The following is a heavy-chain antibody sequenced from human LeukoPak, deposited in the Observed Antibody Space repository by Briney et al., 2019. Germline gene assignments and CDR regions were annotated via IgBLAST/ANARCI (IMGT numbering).Heavy chain of an antibody. D-gene: IGHD5-12*01. CDR1: GFSFSNYA. J-gene: IGHJ4*02. V-gene: IGHV3-23*01. CDR2: IIGSSGST. Sequence: GGSLRLSCVASGFSFSNYAMSWVRQAPGKGLEWVSLIIGSSGSTFYADSVKGRFTISRDKSKNTLYLQMNSLRAEDTAVYYCAKGGYDYVEIGYFDYWGQGTLVTASS. CDR3: AKGGYDYVEIGYFDY.